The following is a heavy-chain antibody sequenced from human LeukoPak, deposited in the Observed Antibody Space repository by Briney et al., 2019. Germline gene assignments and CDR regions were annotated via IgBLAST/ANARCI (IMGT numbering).Heavy chain of an antibody. CDR2: IYYSGSS. Sequence: SETLSLTCTVSGGSISSYYWSWIRQPPGKGLEWIGFIYYSGSSYYNPSLKSRVTMSVDTSKNQFSLKLTSVTAADTAVYYCAGADRHDYGEDYWGQGTLVTVSS. J-gene: IGHJ4*02. CDR1: GGSISSYY. CDR3: AGADRHDYGEDY. V-gene: IGHV4-59*01. D-gene: IGHD4-17*01.